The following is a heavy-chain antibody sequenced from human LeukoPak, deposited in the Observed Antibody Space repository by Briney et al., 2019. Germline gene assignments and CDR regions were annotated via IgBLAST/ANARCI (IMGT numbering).Heavy chain of an antibody. CDR2: INPNSGGT. D-gene: IGHD3-3*01. V-gene: IGHV1-2*02. Sequence: ASVKVSCKASVYTFTGYYMHWVRQAPGQGLEWMGWINPNSGGTNYAQKFQGRVTMTRDTSISTAYMELSRLRSDDTAVYYCAREPYDFWSGYYSRGGFDYWGQGTLVTVSS. CDR1: VYTFTGYY. J-gene: IGHJ4*02. CDR3: AREPYDFWSGYYSRGGFDY.